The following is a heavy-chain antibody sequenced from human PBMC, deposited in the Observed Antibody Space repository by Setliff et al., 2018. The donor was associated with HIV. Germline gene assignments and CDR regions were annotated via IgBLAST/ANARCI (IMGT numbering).Heavy chain of an antibody. D-gene: IGHD2-15*01. Sequence: ASVKVSCKASGGTFSSYGITWARQAPGQGLEWMGGSTPILDTTNYAQKFQGRVTITTDESTNTVYMELSSLRSDDTAVYYCARVDRCSGGSCYFIDYWGQGTLVTVSS. J-gene: IGHJ4*02. CDR3: ARVDRCSGGSCYFIDY. V-gene: IGHV1-69*05. CDR1: GGTFSSYG. CDR2: STPILDTT.